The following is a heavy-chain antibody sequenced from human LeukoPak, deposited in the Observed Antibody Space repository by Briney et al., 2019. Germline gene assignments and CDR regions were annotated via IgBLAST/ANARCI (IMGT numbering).Heavy chain of an antibody. Sequence: GGSPRLSCAASRFTFSNYWMHWVRQVPGEGPVWVSRINGDGSVITYADSVKGRFTISRDNAKNTLFLQMNSLRVEDTAVYYCAISAFYDRSAYYYDYWGQGTLVTVSS. CDR3: AISAFYDRSAYYYDY. CDR2: INGDGSVI. D-gene: IGHD3-22*01. J-gene: IGHJ4*02. V-gene: IGHV3-74*01. CDR1: RFTFSNYW.